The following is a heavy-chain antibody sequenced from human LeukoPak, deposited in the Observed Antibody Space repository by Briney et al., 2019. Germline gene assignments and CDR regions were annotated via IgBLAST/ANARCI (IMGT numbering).Heavy chain of an antibody. V-gene: IGHV3-33*01. CDR2: IWYDGSNK. CDR1: GFTFSSYG. CDR3: ARDLYSSSWYGAFDI. D-gene: IGHD6-13*01. J-gene: IGHJ3*02. Sequence: GGSLRLSCAAPGFTFSSYGMHWVRQAPGKGREWVAVIWYDGSNKYYADSVKGRFTISRGNSKNTLYLQMNSLRAEDTAVYYCARDLYSSSWYGAFDIWGQGTMVTVSS.